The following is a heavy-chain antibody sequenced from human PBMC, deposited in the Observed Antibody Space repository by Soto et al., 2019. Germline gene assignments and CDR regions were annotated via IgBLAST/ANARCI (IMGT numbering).Heavy chain of an antibody. CDR1: GFTFSSYA. V-gene: IGHV3-23*01. CDR2: ISGSGGST. CDR3: AKDQVKRWLVPPGYYYMDV. Sequence: GGSLRLSCAASGFTFSSYAMSWVRQAPGKGLEWVSAISGSGGSTYYADSVKGRFTISRDNSKNTLYLQMNSLRAEDTAVYYCAKDQVKRWLVPPGYYYMDVWGKGTTVTVSS. D-gene: IGHD6-19*01. J-gene: IGHJ6*03.